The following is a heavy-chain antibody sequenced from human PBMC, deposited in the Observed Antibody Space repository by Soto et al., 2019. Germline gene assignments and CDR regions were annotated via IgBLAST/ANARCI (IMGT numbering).Heavy chain of an antibody. CDR2: IFSDNER. D-gene: IGHD4-17*01. J-gene: IGHJ6*02. V-gene: IGHV2-26*01. CDR1: GFALSTVRMG. CDR3: VRMNADSYQFYYAMDV. Sequence: PTLVNSTETLPLTCTVSGFALSTVRMGESSIRQPPGKALEWLAHIFSDNERSYSTSMQGRLTISKDRSGSQVVLSMTNLDPVDTGTYYCVRMNADSYQFYYAMDVWGQGTTVTVSS.